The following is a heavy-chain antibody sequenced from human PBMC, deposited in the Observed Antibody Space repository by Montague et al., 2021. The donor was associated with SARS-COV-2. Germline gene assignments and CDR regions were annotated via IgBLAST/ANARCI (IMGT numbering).Heavy chain of an antibody. CDR1: GFTFSGYW. Sequence: SLRLSCAASGFTFSGYWMSWVRQAPGKGLGWVANIKHDESEKYYVDPVKGRFTISRDNAKDSLYLQVNSLRAEDTAVYYCARATLYMDVWGKGTTVTVSS. V-gene: IGHV3-7*01. CDR2: IKHDESEK. J-gene: IGHJ6*03. CDR3: ARATLYMDV.